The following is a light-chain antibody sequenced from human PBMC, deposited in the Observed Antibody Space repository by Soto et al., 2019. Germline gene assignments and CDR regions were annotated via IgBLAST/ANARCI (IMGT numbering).Light chain of an antibody. J-gene: IGKJ2*01. V-gene: IGKV3-15*01. Sequence: EIVMTQSPATLSVSPGERATLSCRASQRIATNLAWYQQKPGQAPRLLISGASTRATGIPARFSGSGSETEFTLTISSLQFEDFAVYYCQQYNNWPPHTFGQGTKLELK. CDR1: QRIATN. CDR3: QQYNNWPPHT. CDR2: GAS.